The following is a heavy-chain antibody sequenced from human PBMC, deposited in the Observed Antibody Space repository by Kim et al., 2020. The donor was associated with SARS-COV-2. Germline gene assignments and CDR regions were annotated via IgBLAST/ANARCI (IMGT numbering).Heavy chain of an antibody. CDR1: GGSFSGYY. V-gene: IGHV4-34*01. CDR2: INHSGST. J-gene: IGHJ6*02. Sequence: SETLSLTCAVYGGSFSGYYWSWIRQPPRKGLKWIGEINHSGSTNYNPSLKSRVTISVDTSKNQFSLKLSSVTAADTAVYYCARVRGVTVLLGYYYYGMDVWGQATTVTVSS. CDR3: ARVRGVTVLLGYYYYGMDV. D-gene: IGHD3-10*01.